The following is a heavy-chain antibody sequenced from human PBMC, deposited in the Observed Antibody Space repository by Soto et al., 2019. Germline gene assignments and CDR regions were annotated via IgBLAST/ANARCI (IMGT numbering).Heavy chain of an antibody. CDR1: GGSISIGGYY. J-gene: IGHJ4*02. V-gene: IGHV4-31*03. CDR3: ARVVDSSGYPFDY. CDR2: IYYRGST. D-gene: IGHD3-22*01. Sequence: SETLSLTCTVSGGSISIGGYYCTLIRQHPGKGLEWIGCIYYRGSTHHNPSLKSRVTISVDTSKNQFSLKLSSVTAADTAVYYCARVVDSSGYPFDYWGQGTLVTVSS.